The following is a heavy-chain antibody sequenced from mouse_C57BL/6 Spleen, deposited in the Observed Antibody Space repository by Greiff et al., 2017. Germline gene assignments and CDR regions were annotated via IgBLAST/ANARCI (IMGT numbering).Heavy chain of an antibody. D-gene: IGHD2-4*01. V-gene: IGHV5-4*03. J-gene: IGHJ4*01. CDR2: ISDGGSYT. CDR3: ARLSYDYDGRGAMDY. CDR1: GFTFSSYA. Sequence: EVKVVESGGGLVKPGGSLKLSCAASGFTFSSYAMSWVRQTPEKRLEWVATISDGGSYTYYPDNVKGRFTISRDNAKNNLYLQMSHLKSEDTAMYYCARLSYDYDGRGAMDYWGQGTSVTVSS.